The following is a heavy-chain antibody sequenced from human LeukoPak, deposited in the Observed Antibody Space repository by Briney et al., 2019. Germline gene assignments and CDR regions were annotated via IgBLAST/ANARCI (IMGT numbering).Heavy chain of an antibody. CDR1: GFTFSSYA. D-gene: IGHD6-19*01. V-gene: IGHV3-53*01. CDR3: ARESSYSSGWYYFDY. CDR2: IYSGGST. Sequence: GGSLRLSCAASGFTFSSYAMSWVRQAPGKGLEWVSVIYSGGSTYYADSVKGRFTISRDNSKNTLYLQMNSLRAEDTAVYYCARESSYSSGWYYFDYWGQGTLVTVSS. J-gene: IGHJ4*02.